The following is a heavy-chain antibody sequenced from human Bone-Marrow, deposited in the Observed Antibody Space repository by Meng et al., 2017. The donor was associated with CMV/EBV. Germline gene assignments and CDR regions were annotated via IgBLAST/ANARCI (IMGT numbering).Heavy chain of an antibody. D-gene: IGHD6-6*01. J-gene: IGHJ6*02. CDR2: ISSSGSTK. CDR1: GFTFSSYE. CDR3: ARDGGYLAARPGGGGDYYYYGMDV. Sequence: GGSLRLSCAASGFTFSSYEMNWVRQAPGKGLEWVSYISSSGSTKYYADSVKGRFTISRDNAKNSLYLQMNSLRAEDTAVYYCARDGGYLAARPGGGGDYYYYGMDVWGQGTTVTVSS. V-gene: IGHV3-48*03.